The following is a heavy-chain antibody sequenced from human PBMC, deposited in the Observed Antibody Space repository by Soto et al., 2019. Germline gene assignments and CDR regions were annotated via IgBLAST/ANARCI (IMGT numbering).Heavy chain of an antibody. CDR3: AKDKEGEQQLLIYYYGMDV. J-gene: IGHJ6*02. V-gene: IGHV3-23*01. D-gene: IGHD6-13*01. CDR2: ISGSGGST. Sequence: GGSLRLSFAASGFTFSSYAMSWVRQSPGEGLEWVSAISGSGGSTYYADSVKGRFTISRDNSKNTLYLQMNSLRAEDTAVYYCAKDKEGEQQLLIYYYGMDVWGQGTTVTVSS. CDR1: GFTFSSYA.